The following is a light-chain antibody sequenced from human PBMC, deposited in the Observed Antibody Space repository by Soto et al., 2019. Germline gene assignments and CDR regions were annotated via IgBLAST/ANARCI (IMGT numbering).Light chain of an antibody. CDR3: LLYFSPDRYT. J-gene: IGKJ2*01. Sequence: EVVMTQSPATLSVSPGEGVTLSCRANQGIGDTLAWYQHKPGQTPRLLIYGASTRATGIPDRFSGSGSDTDFSLTIRRLDPEDFAMYYCLLYFSPDRYTFGPGTKVQIK. CDR1: QGIGDT. V-gene: IGKV3D-15*01. CDR2: GAS.